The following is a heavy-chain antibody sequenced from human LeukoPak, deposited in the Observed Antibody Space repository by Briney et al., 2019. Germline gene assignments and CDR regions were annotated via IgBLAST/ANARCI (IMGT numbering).Heavy chain of an antibody. J-gene: IGHJ4*02. D-gene: IGHD3-22*01. CDR3: ARGGSGYLVY. CDR2: IYYSGST. V-gene: IGHV4-59*12. CDR1: GGSISSYY. Sequence: SETLSLTCTVSGGSISSYYWSWIRQPPGKGLEWIGYIYYSGSTNYNPSLKSRVTISVDTSKNQFSLKLSSVTAADTAVYYCARGGSGYLVYWGQGTLVTVSS.